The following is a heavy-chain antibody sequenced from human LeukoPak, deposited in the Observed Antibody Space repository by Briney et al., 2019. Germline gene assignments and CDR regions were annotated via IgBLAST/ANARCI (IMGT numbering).Heavy chain of an antibody. CDR2: INPNSGGT. CDR3: ARVSSGWSRWTMEY. D-gene: IGHD6-19*01. V-gene: IGHV1-2*02. J-gene: IGHJ4*02. Sequence: GASVKVSCKASGYTFTGYYMHWVRQAPGQGLEWMGWINPNSGGTNYAQKFQGRVTMTRDASISTAYMELSRLRSDDTAVYYCARVSSGWSRWTMEYWGQGTLVTVSS. CDR1: GYTFTGYY.